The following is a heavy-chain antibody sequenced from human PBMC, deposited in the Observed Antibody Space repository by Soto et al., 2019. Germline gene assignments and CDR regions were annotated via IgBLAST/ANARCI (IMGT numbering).Heavy chain of an antibody. CDR2: IYYSGST. V-gene: IGHV4-59*08. CDR1: GGSISSYY. D-gene: IGHD5-12*01. CDR3: ARRGRGSLLDD. J-gene: IGHJ4*02. Sequence: SETLSLTCTVSGGSISSYYWSWIRQPPGKGLEWIGYIYYSGSTNYNPSLKSRVTISVDTSKNQFSLKLSSVTAADTAVYYCARRGRGSLLDDWGQGTLVTVSS.